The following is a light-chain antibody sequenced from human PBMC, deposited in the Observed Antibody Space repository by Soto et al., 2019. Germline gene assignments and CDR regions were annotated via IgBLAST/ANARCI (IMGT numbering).Light chain of an antibody. CDR3: QHYSLYSPWT. CDR1: QAISSF. J-gene: IGKJ1*01. CDR2: GAN. V-gene: IGKV1D-16*02. Sequence: DIQMPQSPSSLSASVGDRVTITCRARQAISSFLNWYQQKPGKAPKPLIYGANTLQSGVPARFSGSGSGTEFTLTISSLQPDDSATYYCQHYSLYSPWTFGQGTKVDIK.